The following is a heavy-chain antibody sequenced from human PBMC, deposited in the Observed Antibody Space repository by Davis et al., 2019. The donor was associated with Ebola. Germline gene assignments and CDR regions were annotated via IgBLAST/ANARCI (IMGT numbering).Heavy chain of an antibody. J-gene: IGHJ3*01. Sequence: GGSLRLSCAASGLTFDDYAMHWVRQAPGKGLEWVSGISWSSGSIGYADSVKGRFTISKDNAKNSLYLQMNSLRSEDTALYYCATVSTMTGSAFDFWGQGTIVTVSS. D-gene: IGHD5/OR15-5a*01. V-gene: IGHV3-9*01. CDR2: ISWSSGSI. CDR3: ATVSTMTGSAFDF. CDR1: GLTFDDYA.